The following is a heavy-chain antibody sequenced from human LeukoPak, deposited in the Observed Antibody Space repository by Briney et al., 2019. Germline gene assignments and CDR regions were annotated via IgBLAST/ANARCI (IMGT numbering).Heavy chain of an antibody. J-gene: IGHJ5*02. CDR3: AREGPYPNWFDP. D-gene: IGHD2-2*02. V-gene: IGHV3-21*01. CDR1: GFTFSSYG. Sequence: PGGSLRLSCAASGFTFSSYGMHWVRQAPGKGLEWVSSISSSSSYIYYADSVKGRFTISRDNAKNSLYLQMNSLRAEDTAVYYCAREGPYPNWFDPWGQGTLVTVSS. CDR2: ISSSSSYI.